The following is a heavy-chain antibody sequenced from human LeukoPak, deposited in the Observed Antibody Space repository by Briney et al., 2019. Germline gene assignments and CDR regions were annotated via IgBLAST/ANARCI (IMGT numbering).Heavy chain of an antibody. J-gene: IGHJ4*02. Sequence: SETLSLTCAVSGVSISPYYWAWIRQPPGKGLEWIGYIHTSGSNNQYPSLKSRVTISVDKSKNHFSLRLTSVTAADTALYYCARIPLGYSGAYYFDSWGQGTLVTVSS. V-gene: IGHV4-4*09. CDR2: IHTSGSN. CDR1: GVSISPYY. CDR3: ARIPLGYSGAYYFDS. D-gene: IGHD5-12*01.